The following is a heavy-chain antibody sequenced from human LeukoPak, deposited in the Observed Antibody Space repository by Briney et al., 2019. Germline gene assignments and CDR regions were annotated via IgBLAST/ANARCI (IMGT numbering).Heavy chain of an antibody. Sequence: SMKGRFTISRDNAKNSLYLQMNNLRAEDTALYYCAREYYDFWSGYLYYFDYWGQGTLVTVSS. V-gene: IGHV3-21*01. J-gene: IGHJ4*02. CDR3: AREYYDFWSGYLYYFDY. D-gene: IGHD3-3*01.